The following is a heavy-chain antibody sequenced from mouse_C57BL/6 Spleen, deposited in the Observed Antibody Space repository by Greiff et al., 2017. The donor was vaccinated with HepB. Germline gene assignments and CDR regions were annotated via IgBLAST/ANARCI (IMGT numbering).Heavy chain of an antibody. J-gene: IGHJ4*01. CDR1: GYTFTSYT. CDR3: AREGGSSYYYAMDY. V-gene: IGHV1-4*01. Sequence: VQLQESGAELARPGASVKMSCKASGYTFTSYTMHWVKQRPGQGLEWIGYINPSSGYTKYNQKFKDKATLTADKSSSTAYKQLSSLTSEDSAVYYCAREGGSSYYYAMDYWGQGTSVTVSS. CDR2: INPSSGYT. D-gene: IGHD1-1*01.